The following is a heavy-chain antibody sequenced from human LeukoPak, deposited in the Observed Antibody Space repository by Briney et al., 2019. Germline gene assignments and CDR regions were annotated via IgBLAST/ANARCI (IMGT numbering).Heavy chain of an antibody. CDR3: ATGYCSSTSCYPLAAFDI. V-gene: IGHV1-69*13. CDR2: IIPIFGTA. D-gene: IGHD2-2*01. J-gene: IGHJ3*02. CDR1: GGTFSSYA. Sequence: GASVKVSCKASGGTFSSYAISWVRQAPGQGLEWMGGIIPIFGTANYAQKFQGRVTITADESTSTAYMELSSLRSEDPAVYFCATGYCSSTSCYPLAAFDIWGQGTVVTVSS.